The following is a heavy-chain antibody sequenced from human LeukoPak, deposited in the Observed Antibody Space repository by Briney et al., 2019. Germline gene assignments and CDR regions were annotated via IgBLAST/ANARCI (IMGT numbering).Heavy chain of an antibody. V-gene: IGHV3-23*01. CDR3: AKGEGVTKSLFDY. CDR2: ISGSGGST. Sequence: GGSLRLSCVASGFTFSSYAMTWVRQAPGKGLEWVSAISGSGGSTYYADSVKGRFTISRDNSRTTLYLQMNSLRVEDTAVYYCAKGEGVTKSLFDYWGQGSLVTVSS. J-gene: IGHJ4*02. CDR1: GFTFSSYA. D-gene: IGHD1-26*01.